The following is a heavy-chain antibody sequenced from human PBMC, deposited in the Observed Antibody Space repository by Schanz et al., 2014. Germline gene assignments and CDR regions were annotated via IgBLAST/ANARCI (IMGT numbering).Heavy chain of an antibody. CDR3: VRDSFCAFDY. CDR1: TFTFDHYA. V-gene: IGHV3-48*01. Sequence: EVQLLESGGGLVQPGGSLRLSCSASTFTFDHYAMTWVRQAPGKGLEWVSYVSRSTPDIYYADSVKGRFTMSRDNAKNSVFLQMNSLRAEDTAVYYCVRDSFCAFDYWGQGTLVTVSS. D-gene: IGHD3-3*01. CDR2: VSRSTPDI. J-gene: IGHJ4*02.